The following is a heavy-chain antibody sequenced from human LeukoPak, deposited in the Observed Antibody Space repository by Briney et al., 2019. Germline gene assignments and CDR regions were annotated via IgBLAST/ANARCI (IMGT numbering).Heavy chain of an antibody. D-gene: IGHD6-13*01. J-gene: IGHJ4*02. CDR2: IYWDDEK. CDR1: GFSLSTSGVG. CDR3: AHSHGYGSSWSGFDS. Sequence: RESGPTLVNPTQTLTLTYTFSGFSLSTSGVGVGWIRQPPGKALEWLALIYWDDEKRHSPSLKSRLTITKDTSKNQVVLTMTNMDPVDTATYYCAHSHGYGSSWSGFDSWGQGTLVTVSS. V-gene: IGHV2-5*02.